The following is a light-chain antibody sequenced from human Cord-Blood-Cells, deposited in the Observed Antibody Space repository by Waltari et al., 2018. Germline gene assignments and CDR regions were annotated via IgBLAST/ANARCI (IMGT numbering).Light chain of an antibody. V-gene: IGLV2-14*01. J-gene: IGLJ1*01. Sequence: QSALTQPAYVSGSPGQSITLSCTGTSSDVGGYNYVSWYQQHPGKAPKLMIYDVSNRPSGVSNRFSGSKSGNTASLTISGLQAEDEADYYCSSYTSSSTYVFGTGTKVTVL. CDR2: DVS. CDR3: SSYTSSSTYV. CDR1: SSDVGGYNY.